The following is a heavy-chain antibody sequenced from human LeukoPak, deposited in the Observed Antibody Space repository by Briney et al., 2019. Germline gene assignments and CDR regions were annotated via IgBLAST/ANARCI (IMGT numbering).Heavy chain of an antibody. J-gene: IGHJ5*02. CDR3: ARGGDNYDFWSGPGGWFDP. CDR2: IIPIFGTA. Sequence: ASVKVSCKASGGTFSSYAISWVRQAPGQGLECMGGIIPIFGTANSAQKFQGRVTITTDESTSTAYMELSSLRSEDTAVYYCARGGDNYDFWSGPGGWFDPWGQGTLVTVSS. V-gene: IGHV1-69*05. D-gene: IGHD3-3*01. CDR1: GGTFSSYA.